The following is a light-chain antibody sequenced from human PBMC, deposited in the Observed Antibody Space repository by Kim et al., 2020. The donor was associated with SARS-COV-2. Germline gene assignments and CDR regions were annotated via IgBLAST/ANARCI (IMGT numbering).Light chain of an antibody. J-gene: IGKJ1*01. CDR2: GAS. CDR3: QQYNKWPPM. V-gene: IGKV3-15*01. Sequence: VSPGQSATLSCRTSQSVNSDLTWYQQKPGQVPRLLIYGASTRATGVPARFTGSGSGAEFTLTITSLQSEDFAVYYCQQYNKWPPMFGQGTKVDIK. CDR1: QSVNSD.